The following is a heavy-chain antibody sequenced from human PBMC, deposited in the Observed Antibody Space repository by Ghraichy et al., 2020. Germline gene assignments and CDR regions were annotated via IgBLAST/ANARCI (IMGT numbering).Heavy chain of an antibody. Sequence: SETLSLTCTVSGGSISSYYWSWIRQPPGKGLEWIGYIYYSGSTNYNPSLKSRVTISVDTSKNQFSLKLSSVTTADTAVYYCARDRGDYGDYLDPWGQGTLVTVSS. CDR3: ARDRGDYGDYLDP. CDR1: GGSISSYY. J-gene: IGHJ5*02. CDR2: IYYSGST. D-gene: IGHD4-17*01. V-gene: IGHV4-59*01.